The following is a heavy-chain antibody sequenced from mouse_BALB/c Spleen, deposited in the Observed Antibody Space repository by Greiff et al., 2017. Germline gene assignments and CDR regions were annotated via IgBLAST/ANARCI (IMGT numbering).Heavy chain of an antibody. D-gene: IGHD2-14*01. J-gene: IGHJ4*01. V-gene: IGHV1-55*01. CDR3: ARYRYDGYAMDY. Sequence: VQLQQPGAELVKPGTSVKLSCKASGYNFTSYWINWVKLRPGQGLEWIGDIYPGSGSTNYNEKFKSKATLTVDTSSSTAYMQLSSLASEDSALYYCARYRYDGYAMDYWGQGTSVTVSS. CDR2: IYPGSGST. CDR1: GYNFTSYW.